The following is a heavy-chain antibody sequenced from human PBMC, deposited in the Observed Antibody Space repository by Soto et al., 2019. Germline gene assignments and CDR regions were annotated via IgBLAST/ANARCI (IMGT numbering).Heavy chain of an antibody. V-gene: IGHV4-30-4*01. Sequence: QVQLQESGPGLVKPSQTLSLTCTVSGGSISSGDYYWSWIRQPPGKGLEWIGYIYYSGSTYYNPSLKSRVTISVDTSKNQFSLQLSSVTAADTAVYYCARARGRYDSSGYYYEKFDYWGQGTLVTVSS. CDR2: IYYSGST. D-gene: IGHD3-22*01. CDR3: ARARGRYDSSGYYYEKFDY. J-gene: IGHJ4*02. CDR1: GGSISSGDYY.